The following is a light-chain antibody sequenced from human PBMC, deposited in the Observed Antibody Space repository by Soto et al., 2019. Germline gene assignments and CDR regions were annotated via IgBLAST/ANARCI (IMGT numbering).Light chain of an antibody. Sequence: QSALTQPASVSGSPGQSITIPCTGTSSDVGGYNYVSWYQQHPGKVPKLMIFEVFRRPSGISTRFSGSKSGNTASLTISGLQAEDEADYYCCSHTTTSTFVFGGGTKLTVL. J-gene: IGLJ2*01. CDR3: CSHTTTSTFV. CDR2: EVF. V-gene: IGLV2-14*01. CDR1: SSDVGGYNY.